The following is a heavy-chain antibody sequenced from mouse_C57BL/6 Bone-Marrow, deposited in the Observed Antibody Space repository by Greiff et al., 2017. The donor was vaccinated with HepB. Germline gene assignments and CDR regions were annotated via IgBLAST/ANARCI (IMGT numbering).Heavy chain of an antibody. CDR3: ARASSGVRFDY. Sequence: EVKLVESEGGLVQPGSSMKLSCTASGFTFSDYYMAWVRQVPEKGLEWVANINYDGSSTYYLDSLKSRFIISRDNAKNILYLQMSSLKSEDTATYYCARASSGVRFDYWGQGTTLTVSS. J-gene: IGHJ2*01. CDR1: GFTFSDYY. V-gene: IGHV5-16*01. D-gene: IGHD3-2*02. CDR2: INYDGSST.